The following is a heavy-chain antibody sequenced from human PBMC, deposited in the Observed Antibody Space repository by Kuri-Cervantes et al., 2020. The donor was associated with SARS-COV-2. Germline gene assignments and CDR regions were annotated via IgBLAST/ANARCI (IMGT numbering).Heavy chain of an antibody. CDR1: GGTFRSYA. J-gene: IGHJ4*02. D-gene: IGHD1-1*01. CDR2: IIPVFDTA. V-gene: IGHV1-69*06. CDR3: ARVASTTGADF. Sequence: SVKVSCKASGGTFRSYAISWVRQAPGQGLEWMGRIIPVFDTAYYANKFQGRVTINADKLTNTTYMELSSLRSDDTAVYYCARVASTTGADFWGQGTLVTVSS.